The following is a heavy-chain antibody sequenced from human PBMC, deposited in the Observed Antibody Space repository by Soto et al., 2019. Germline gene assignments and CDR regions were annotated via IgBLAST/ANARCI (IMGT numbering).Heavy chain of an antibody. V-gene: IGHV3-23*01. CDR3: AKRVVVISQYYFVS. D-gene: IGHD3-22*01. CDR2: ISGSGGST. J-gene: IGHJ4*02. Sequence: PGRSLRLSCAASGFTFSSYAMSWIRQAPGKGLEWVSAISGSGGSTYYADSVKGRFTISRDNSKNTLYLQMNSLRAEDTAVYYCAKRVVVISQYYFVSGGQGTLFTVSA. CDR1: GFTFSSYA.